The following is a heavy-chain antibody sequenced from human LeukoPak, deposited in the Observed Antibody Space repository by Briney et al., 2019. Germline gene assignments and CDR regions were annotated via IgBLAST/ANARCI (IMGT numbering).Heavy chain of an antibody. CDR1: GGSINSNNW. Sequence: PSGTLSLICAVSGGSINSNNWWSWVRQPPGKGLEWIGEIYHHGATNYNPSLKSRVTLSVDKSKNQFSLELSSVTAADTAVYYCARGPSVAAHLDYWGQGTLVTVSS. CDR2: IYHHGAT. CDR3: ARGPSVAAHLDY. V-gene: IGHV4-4*02. J-gene: IGHJ4*02. D-gene: IGHD5-12*01.